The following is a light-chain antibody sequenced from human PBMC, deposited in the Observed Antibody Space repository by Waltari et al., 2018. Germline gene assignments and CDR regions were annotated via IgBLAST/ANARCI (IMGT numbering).Light chain of an antibody. CDR2: DVS. CDR3: SSYRSTTTPCI. V-gene: IGLV2-14*03. Sequence: QSALTQPASVSGSPGQSITISCTGTSSDIGYYKFVSWYQQHPGKAPKLIIYDVSNRPSGVSNRFSGSKSGNRASLTISGLQAEDEADYYCSSYRSTTTPCIFGSGTKVTVL. J-gene: IGLJ1*01. CDR1: SSDIGYYKF.